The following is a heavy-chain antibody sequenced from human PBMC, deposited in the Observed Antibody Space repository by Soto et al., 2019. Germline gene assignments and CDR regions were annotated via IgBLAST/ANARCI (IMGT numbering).Heavy chain of an antibody. Sequence: QVQLVQSGAEVKKPGASVKVSCKASGYTFTSYDINWVRQATGQGLEWMGWVNPNNGHTGYAQKFQGRVTMTRYTSISTAYMELDSLRSEDTAVYYCVRLFYYGSGSWVEWGQGTLVTVSS. CDR2: VNPNNGHT. V-gene: IGHV1-8*01. D-gene: IGHD3-10*01. J-gene: IGHJ4*02. CDR1: GYTFTSYD. CDR3: VRLFYYGSGSWVE.